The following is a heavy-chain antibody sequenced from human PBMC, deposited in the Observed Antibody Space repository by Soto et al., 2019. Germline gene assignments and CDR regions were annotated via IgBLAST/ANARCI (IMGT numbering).Heavy chain of an antibody. CDR1: GVTFSSYA. J-gene: IGHJ4*02. V-gene: IGHV3-23*01. D-gene: IGHD3-9*01. Sequence: PGGSLRLSCAASGVTFSSYAMNWVRQTPGKGLEWVSIISGGGGSAYYADSVKGRFSISRDNSKNTLYLQMNSLRAEDTALYYCAKGSHYDILTAYHAFDYWGPGTLVTVSS. CDR2: ISGGGGSA. CDR3: AKGSHYDILTAYHAFDY.